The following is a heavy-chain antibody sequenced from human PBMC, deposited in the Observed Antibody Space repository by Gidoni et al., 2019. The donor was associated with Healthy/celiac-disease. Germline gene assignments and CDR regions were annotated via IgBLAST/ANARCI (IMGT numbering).Heavy chain of an antibody. CDR1: GFIFSSYS. CDR3: ARSVTGGNSHFDY. V-gene: IGHV3-21*01. CDR2: ISSGSSYI. D-gene: IGHD2-21*02. Sequence: EEQLVESGGGLVTPGGSLRLPCAASGFIFSSYSLNWVRQAPGNGLEWVTSISSGSSYIFYSDSVKGRFTNSRDNAKNSLYLQMNSLRADDTAVYYCARSVTGGNSHFDYWGQGTLVTVSS. J-gene: IGHJ4*02.